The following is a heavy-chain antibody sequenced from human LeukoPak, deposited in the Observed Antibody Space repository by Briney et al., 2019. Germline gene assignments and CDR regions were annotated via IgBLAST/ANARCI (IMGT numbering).Heavy chain of an antibody. Sequence: ASVNVSCKVSGYTLTELAIHWVRQAPGKGLEWMGRIIPILGIANYAQKFQGRVTITADKSTSTAYMELSSLRSEDTAVYYCARGSSSSSIYYYYGMDVWGQGTTVTVSS. CDR2: IIPILGIA. V-gene: IGHV1-69*04. D-gene: IGHD6-6*01. J-gene: IGHJ6*02. CDR3: ARGSSSSSIYYYYGMDV. CDR1: GYTLTELA.